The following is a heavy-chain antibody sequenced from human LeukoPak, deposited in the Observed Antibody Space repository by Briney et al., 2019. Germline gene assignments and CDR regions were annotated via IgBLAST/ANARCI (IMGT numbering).Heavy chain of an antibody. CDR3: ASRLYCSNTRCRNFPFAY. CDR1: GGTFSSYA. CDR2: IIPIFGTA. Sequence: ASVRVSCKASGGTFSSYAINWVRQAPGQGLEWMGGIIPIFGTANYAQKFQDRVTITADESTSTAYMELSSLRSEDTAIYYCASRLYCSNTRCRNFPFAYWGQGTLVTVSS. D-gene: IGHD2-2*01. J-gene: IGHJ4*02. V-gene: IGHV1-69*13.